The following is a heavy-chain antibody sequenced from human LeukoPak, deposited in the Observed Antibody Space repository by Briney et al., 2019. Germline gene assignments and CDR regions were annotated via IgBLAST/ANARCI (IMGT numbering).Heavy chain of an antibody. CDR1: GFTFSSYW. V-gene: IGHV3-53*01. CDR3: ARDGSVRAFDI. J-gene: IGHJ3*02. D-gene: IGHD1-26*01. Sequence: PGGSLRLSCAASGFTFSSYWMTWVRQAPGKGLEWVSVIYSGSSTYYADSVKGRFTISRDNSKNTLYLQMNSLRAEDTAVYYCARDGSVRAFDIWGQGTLVTVSS. CDR2: IYSGSST.